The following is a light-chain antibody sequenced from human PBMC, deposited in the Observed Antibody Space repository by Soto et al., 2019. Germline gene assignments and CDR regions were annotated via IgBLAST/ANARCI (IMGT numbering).Light chain of an antibody. CDR3: QQYNSYLWT. CDR1: QTINNN. V-gene: IGKV3-15*01. CDR2: GAS. Sequence: VMTQAPATLSVSPGERATLSCRASQTINNNVAWYQLKDGQVPRLVIYGASTRATDIPARFSGSGSGTEFTLTISSLQPDDFATYYCQQYNSYLWTFGQGTKVDIK. J-gene: IGKJ1*01.